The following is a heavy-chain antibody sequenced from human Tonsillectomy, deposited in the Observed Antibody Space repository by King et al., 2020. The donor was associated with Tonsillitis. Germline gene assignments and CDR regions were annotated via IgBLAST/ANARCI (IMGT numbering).Heavy chain of an antibody. CDR2: ISSSSSVI. J-gene: IGHJ6*02. CDR3: AREYGDYMLTYYGTDV. V-gene: IGHV3-48*04. CDR1: GFTFSSYS. Sequence: VQLVESGGGLVQPGGSLRLSCEASGFTFSSYSMDWVRQAPGKGLEWVSYISSSSSVIYYAESLKGRFTISRDNAKNSLYLEVNSLRAEDTAVYYCAREYGDYMLTYYGTDVWGQGTTVTVSS. D-gene: IGHD4-17*01.